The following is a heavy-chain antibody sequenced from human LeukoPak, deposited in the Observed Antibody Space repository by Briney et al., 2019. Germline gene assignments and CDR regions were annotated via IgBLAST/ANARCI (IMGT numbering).Heavy chain of an antibody. CDR1: GFTFGDYA. J-gene: IGHJ4*02. CDR2: IRSKAYGGTT. CDR3: SRDLALYPYDSSGFSDH. Sequence: GGSLRLSCTASGFTFGDYAMSWFRQAPGKGLEWVGFIRSKAYGGTTEYAASVKGRFTISRDDSKSIAYLQMNSLKTEDTAVYYFSRDLALYPYDSSGFSDHWGQGTLVTVSS. V-gene: IGHV3-49*03. D-gene: IGHD3-22*01.